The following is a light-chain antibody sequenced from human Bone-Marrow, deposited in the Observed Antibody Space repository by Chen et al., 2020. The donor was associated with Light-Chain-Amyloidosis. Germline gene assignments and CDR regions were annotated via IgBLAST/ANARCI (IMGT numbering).Light chain of an antibody. J-gene: IGLJ3*02. CDR2: DDS. V-gene: IGLV3-21*02. CDR3: QVEDRSSDRPV. CDR1: NIGSTS. Sequence: SYVLTQPSSVSVAPGQTATIACGGNNIGSTSVHWYQQTPGQAPLLVVYDDSDRPSGIPERMSGSNSGNTATLTISRVEAGDEADYYCQVEDRSSDRPVFGGGTKLTVL.